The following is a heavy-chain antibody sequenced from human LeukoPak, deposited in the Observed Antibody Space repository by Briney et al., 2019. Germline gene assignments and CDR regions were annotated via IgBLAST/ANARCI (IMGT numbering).Heavy chain of an antibody. D-gene: IGHD3-22*01. CDR1: GGTFSGYA. Sequence: ASVKVSCKASGGTFSGYAISWVRQAPGQGLEWMGGIIPIFGTANYAQKFQGRVTITADESASTAYMELSSLRSEDTAVYYCARNLDSSGYYYFAGHWGQGTLVTVSS. J-gene: IGHJ4*02. V-gene: IGHV1-69*13. CDR3: ARNLDSSGYYYFAGH. CDR2: IIPIFGTA.